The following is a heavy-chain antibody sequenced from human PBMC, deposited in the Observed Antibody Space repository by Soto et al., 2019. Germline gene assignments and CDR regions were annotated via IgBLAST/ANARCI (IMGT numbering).Heavy chain of an antibody. CDR3: AREAGYCSRTSCYRRAFDT. D-gene: IGHD2-2*01. Sequence: EVQLVESGGDLVQPGGSLRLSCAASGFTFSGHWMHWVRQVPGKGLEWVSRINTDGDTSGYADSVKGRFAISRDNAKNTLFLQMNGLRAEDTVVYYCAREAGYCSRTSCYRRAFDTWGQGTTVSVSS. V-gene: IGHV3-74*01. CDR2: INTDGDTS. J-gene: IGHJ3*02. CDR1: GFTFSGHW.